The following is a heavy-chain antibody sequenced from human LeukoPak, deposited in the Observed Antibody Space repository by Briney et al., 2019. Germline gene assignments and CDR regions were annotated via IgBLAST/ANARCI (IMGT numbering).Heavy chain of an antibody. CDR3: ATESAPYYDYVWGSYRWDY. Sequence: GRSLRLSCAASGFTFSSYGMHWVRRAPGKGLEWVAVISDDGSNKYYADSVKGRFTISRDNSKNTLYLQMNSLRAEDTAVYYCATESAPYYDYVWGSYRWDYWGQGTLVTVSS. CDR1: GFTFSSYG. V-gene: IGHV3-30*03. J-gene: IGHJ4*02. D-gene: IGHD3-16*02. CDR2: ISDDGSNK.